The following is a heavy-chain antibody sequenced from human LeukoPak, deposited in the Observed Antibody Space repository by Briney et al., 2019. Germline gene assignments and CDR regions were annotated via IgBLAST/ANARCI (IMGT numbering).Heavy chain of an antibody. CDR1: GFTFSSYG. V-gene: IGHV3-30*03. CDR2: ISSDGRNE. CDR3: ARGLVGGWFFDH. J-gene: IGHJ4*02. Sequence: GGSLRLSCAASGFTFSSYGMSWVRMPPGKGLDWVTVISSDGRNEYYADSVKGRFTISRDNSKNTVYLHMNSLRAEDTAVYYCARGLVGGWFFDHWGQGTLVTVSS. D-gene: IGHD6-19*01.